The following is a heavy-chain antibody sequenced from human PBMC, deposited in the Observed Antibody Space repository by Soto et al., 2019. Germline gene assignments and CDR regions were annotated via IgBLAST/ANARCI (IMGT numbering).Heavy chain of an antibody. CDR3: ARVPTMVRGVVSGDDYFDY. Sequence: SETLSLTCAVYGGSFSGYYWSWIRQPPGKGLEWIGEINHSGSTNYNPSLKSRVTISVDTSKNQFSLKLTSVTAADTAVYYCARVPTMVRGVVSGDDYFDYWGQGTLVTVSS. D-gene: IGHD3-10*01. J-gene: IGHJ4*02. CDR2: INHSGST. CDR1: GGSFSGYY. V-gene: IGHV4-34*01.